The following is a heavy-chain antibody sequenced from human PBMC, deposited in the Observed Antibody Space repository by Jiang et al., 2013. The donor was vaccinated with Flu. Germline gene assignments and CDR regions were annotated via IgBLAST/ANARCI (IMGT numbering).Heavy chain of an antibody. CDR1: FTSYA. Sequence: FTSYAMRLGXPGPRTRLEWMGWINAGNGNTKYSQKFQGRVTITRDTSASTAYMELSSLRSEDTAVYYCARDDQEGYFDYWGQGNPGHRLL. CDR3: ARDDQEGYFDY. V-gene: IGHV1-3*01. J-gene: IGHJ4*02. CDR2: INAGNGNT.